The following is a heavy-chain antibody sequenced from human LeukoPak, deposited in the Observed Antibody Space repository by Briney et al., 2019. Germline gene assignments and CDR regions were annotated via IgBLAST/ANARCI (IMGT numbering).Heavy chain of an antibody. CDR2: THYSGRT. D-gene: IGHD1-1*01. Sequence: SETLSLTCTISGGSISNYFWSWIRQPPGKGLECIGYTHYSGRTNYNPSLKSRLTISIDTSKNRFSLRLNSVTAADTAVYYCARVDDFSPPYYFDYWGQGTLVTVSS. V-gene: IGHV4-59*01. CDR1: GGSISNYF. CDR3: ARVDDFSPPYYFDY. J-gene: IGHJ4*02.